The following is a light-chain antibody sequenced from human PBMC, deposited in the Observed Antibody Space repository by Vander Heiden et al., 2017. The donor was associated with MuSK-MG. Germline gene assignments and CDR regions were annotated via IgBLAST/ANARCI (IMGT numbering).Light chain of an antibody. CDR2: AAS. V-gene: IGKV1-NL1*01. Sequence: DIQMTQSPSSLPASVGDRVTITCRASQGISNSLAWYQQKPGKAPKLLLYAASRLESGVPSRFSGSGSGTDYTLTISSLQPEDFATYYCQQDDSTLWTFGQGTKVEIK. CDR1: QGISNS. CDR3: QQDDSTLWT. J-gene: IGKJ1*01.